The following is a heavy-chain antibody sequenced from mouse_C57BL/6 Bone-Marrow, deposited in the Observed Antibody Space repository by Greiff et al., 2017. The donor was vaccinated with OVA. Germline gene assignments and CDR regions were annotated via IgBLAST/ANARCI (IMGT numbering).Heavy chain of an antibody. V-gene: IGHV5-12*01. CDR1: GFTFSDYY. Sequence: EVLLVESGGGLVQPGGSLKLSCAASGFTFSDYYMYWVRQTPEKRLEWVAYISNGGGSTYYPDTVKGRFTISRDNAKNTLYLQMSRLKSEDTAMYYCARPENYATFAYWGQGTLVTVSA. D-gene: IGHD2-4*01. J-gene: IGHJ3*01. CDR3: ARPENYATFAY. CDR2: ISNGGGST.